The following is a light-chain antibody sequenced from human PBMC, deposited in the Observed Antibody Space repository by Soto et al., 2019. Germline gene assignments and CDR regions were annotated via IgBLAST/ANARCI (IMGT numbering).Light chain of an antibody. Sequence: DIQMTQSPSSLSASVGDRVTITCRASQTISSYLNWYQQKPGKAPKLLIFAASSLQSGVPSRFSGSGSATDFTFTIGSLQPEDFETYFCQQSLSTPLNFGRGTK. J-gene: IGKJ4*01. CDR1: QTISSY. V-gene: IGKV1-39*01. CDR2: AAS. CDR3: QQSLSTPLN.